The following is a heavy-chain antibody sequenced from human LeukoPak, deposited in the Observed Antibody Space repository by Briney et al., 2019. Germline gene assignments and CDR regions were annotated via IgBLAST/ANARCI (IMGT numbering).Heavy chain of an antibody. D-gene: IGHD1-26*01. CDR1: GFTFSSYE. Sequence: GGSLRLSCAASGFTFSSYEMNWVRQATGKGLEWVSYISSSGSTIYYADSVKGRFTISRENAKNSLYLQMNSLRADDTAVYYCARGRIVGATDYWGQGTLVTVSS. J-gene: IGHJ4*02. CDR2: ISSSGSTI. CDR3: ARGRIVGATDY. V-gene: IGHV3-48*03.